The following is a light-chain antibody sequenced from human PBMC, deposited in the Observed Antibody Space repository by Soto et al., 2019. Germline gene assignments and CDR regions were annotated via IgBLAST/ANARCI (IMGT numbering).Light chain of an antibody. CDR2: DAS. Sequence: DIVITHSPVTLSLSTLDLSALSFRASQSVNNNLAWYQQKLGQAPRLLIYDASNRATGIPARFSGSESGTDFTLTIGSLEPEDFAVYYCQQRSKWTITFGQGRRLEVK. CDR3: QQRSKWTIT. J-gene: IGKJ5*01. V-gene: IGKV3-11*01. CDR1: QSVNNN.